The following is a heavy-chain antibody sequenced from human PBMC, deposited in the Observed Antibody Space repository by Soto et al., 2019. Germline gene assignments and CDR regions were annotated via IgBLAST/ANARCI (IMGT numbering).Heavy chain of an antibody. V-gene: IGHV3-74*02. J-gene: IGHJ6*03. CDR1: GFTFSNYW. CDR3: ARGYCVGGTCYSLAGSFYYYMDV. D-gene: IGHD2-15*01. CDR2: INSDGSVS. Sequence: EVQLVESVGGLVQPGGSLRLSCAASGFTFSNYWMYWVRQAPGKGLEWVSRINSDGSVSSYADSVKGRLTISRDNVKNTLYLQMDSLRAEDTAVYYCARGYCVGGTCYSLAGSFYYYMDVWGKGTTVTVFS.